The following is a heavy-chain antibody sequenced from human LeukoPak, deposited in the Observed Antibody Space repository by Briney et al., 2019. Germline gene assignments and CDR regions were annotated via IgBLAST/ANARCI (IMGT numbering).Heavy chain of an antibody. V-gene: IGHV1-8*01. CDR2: MNPNTGHT. J-gene: IGHJ4*02. CDR1: GYTFTSYD. CDR3: ARLLRREDY. Sequence: GASVKVSCKASGYTFTSYDINWVRQATGQGLEWMGYMNPNTGHTGYAQKFQGRVTITSDTSINTAYLELSSLTSEDTAVYYCARLLRREDYWGQGTLVTVSS.